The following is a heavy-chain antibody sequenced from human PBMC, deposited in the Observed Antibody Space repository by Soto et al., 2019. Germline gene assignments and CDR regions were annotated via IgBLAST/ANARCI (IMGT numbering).Heavy chain of an antibody. V-gene: IGHV4-59*01. J-gene: IGHJ4*02. CDR2: ICNSGGT. CDR1: GGSISSYC. D-gene: IGHD1-26*01. Sequence: QVQLQESGPGLVKPSETLSLTCTVSGGSISSYCWSWVRQPPGEGLEWIANICNSGGTNYNPSLKRRVVISVDPSRNQFSLKLSSGTAADTAVYDCARGVGRYGSNLDYWGQGTLVTVSS. CDR3: ARGVGRYGSNLDY.